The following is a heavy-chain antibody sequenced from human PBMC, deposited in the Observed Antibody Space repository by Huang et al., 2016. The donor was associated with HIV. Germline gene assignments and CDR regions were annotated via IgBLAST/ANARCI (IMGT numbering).Heavy chain of an antibody. CDR1: GGSISSYY. Sequence: QVQLQESGPGLVKPSETLSLTCTVSGGSISSYYWSWIRQPPGKGLECIGYIYYSGSNNYNPSRKSRVTISVDTSKNQFSLKLRSVTAADTAVYYCARGPSPWLQEAFDIWGKGTMVTVSS. D-gene: IGHD5-12*01. CDR2: IYYSGSN. CDR3: ARGPSPWLQEAFDI. V-gene: IGHV4-59*01. J-gene: IGHJ3*02.